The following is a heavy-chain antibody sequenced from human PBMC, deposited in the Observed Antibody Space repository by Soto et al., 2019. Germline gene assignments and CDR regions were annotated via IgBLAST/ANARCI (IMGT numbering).Heavy chain of an antibody. CDR2: ISSSSSYI. D-gene: IGHD2-15*01. CDR1: GFTFSSYS. CDR3: ARRRYCSGGSCYGDYFDY. V-gene: IGHV3-21*01. Sequence: EVQLVESGGGLVKPGGSLRLSGAASGFTFSSYSMNWVRQAPGKGLEWVSSISSSSSYIYYADSVKGRFTISRDNAKNSLYLQMNSLRAEDTAVYYCARRRYCSGGSCYGDYFDYWGQGTLVTVSS. J-gene: IGHJ4*02.